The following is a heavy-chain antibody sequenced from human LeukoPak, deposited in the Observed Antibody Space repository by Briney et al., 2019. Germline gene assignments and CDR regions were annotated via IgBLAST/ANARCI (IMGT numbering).Heavy chain of an antibody. J-gene: IGHJ4*02. CDR1: GFTFSSYS. V-gene: IGHV3-21*01. D-gene: IGHD3-22*01. CDR3: ARDSGDSSGYSPG. Sequence: GGSLRLSCAASGFTFSSYSMNWVRQAPGKGLEWVSSISSSSSYIYYADSVKGRSTISRDNAKNSLYLQMNSLRAEDTAVYYCARDSGDSSGYSPGWGQGTLVTVSS. CDR2: ISSSSSYI.